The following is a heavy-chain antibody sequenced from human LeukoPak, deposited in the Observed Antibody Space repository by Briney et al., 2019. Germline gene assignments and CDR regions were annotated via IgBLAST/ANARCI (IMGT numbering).Heavy chain of an antibody. CDR2: INPSGGST. Sequence: ASVKVSCKASGYTFTDYYMHWVRQAPGQGLEWMGIINPSGGSTSYAQKFQGRVTMTRDTSTSTVYMELSSLRSEDTAVYYCARSSNPYGSGPWGQGTLVTVSS. D-gene: IGHD3-10*01. CDR3: ARSSNPYGSGP. V-gene: IGHV1-46*01. CDR1: GYTFTDYY. J-gene: IGHJ4*02.